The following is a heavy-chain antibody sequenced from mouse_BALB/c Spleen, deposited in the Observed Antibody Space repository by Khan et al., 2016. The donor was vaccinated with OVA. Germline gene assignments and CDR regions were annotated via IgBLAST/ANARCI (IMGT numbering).Heavy chain of an antibody. CDR1: GYTFVNYW. Sequence: QVQLKESGAELAKPGASLKMSCKASGYTFVNYWILWIKQRPGQGLEWIGYINPTTGYTEYNQNFKDKATLTADKSSSTAYMQLSSLTSEDSTVYYCARRGLRGDFDDWGQGTTLTVSS. D-gene: IGHD1-1*01. CDR2: INPTTGYT. CDR3: ARRGLRGDFDD. V-gene: IGHV1-7*01. J-gene: IGHJ2*01.